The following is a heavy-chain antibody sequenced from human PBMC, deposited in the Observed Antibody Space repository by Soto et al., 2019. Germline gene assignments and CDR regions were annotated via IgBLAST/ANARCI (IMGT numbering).Heavy chain of an antibody. D-gene: IGHD3-3*01. CDR2: IIPIFGTA. CDR1: GGGFSSSA. CDR3: ARGRYDFWSGYFDAFQS. J-gene: IGHJ3*02. Sequence: GASVQVSCAARGGGFSSSAISWVRQAPGQGLEWMGGIIPIFGTATSAQKFQDSVTLTADNSTRTAYRELSSLRSEDTAVYSCARGRYDFWSGYFDAFQSGGQGTRV. V-gene: IGHV1-69*06.